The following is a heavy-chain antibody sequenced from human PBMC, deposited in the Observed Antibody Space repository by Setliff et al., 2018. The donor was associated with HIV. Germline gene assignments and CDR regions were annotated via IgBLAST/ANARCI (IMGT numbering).Heavy chain of an antibody. J-gene: IGHJ4*02. V-gene: IGHV3-7*03. CDR3: AKDGSALDH. Sequence: RLSCAASGFTFSEFWMSWVRQAPGKGLEWVANIKPDGSEEYYADSVKGRFTISRDDAKNSLYLQMNCLRAEDTAVYYCAKDGSALDHWGQGTLVTVSS. CDR1: GFTFSEFW. CDR2: IKPDGSEE. D-gene: IGHD3-10*01.